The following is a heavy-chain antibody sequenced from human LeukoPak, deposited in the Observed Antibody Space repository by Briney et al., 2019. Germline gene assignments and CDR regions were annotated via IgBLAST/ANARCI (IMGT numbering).Heavy chain of an antibody. V-gene: IGHV4-4*07. CDR3: ARDGGPYCSSSSCYKFDY. D-gene: IGHD2-2*02. J-gene: IGHJ4*02. CDR2: NYTSGST. CDR1: GDFISSYY. Sequence: SEPVTLTCTVWGDFISSYYWSWIRQPAGGGGEWIGRNYTSGSTNYSPSLKSRVTISVDTSKNQFSLKLSPVTAADTAVYYCARDGGPYCSSSSCYKFDYWGEGTLVTVSS.